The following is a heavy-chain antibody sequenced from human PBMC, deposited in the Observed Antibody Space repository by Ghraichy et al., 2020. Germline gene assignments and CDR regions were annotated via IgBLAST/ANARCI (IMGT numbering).Heavy chain of an antibody. J-gene: IGHJ4*02. CDR2: INHSEST. D-gene: IGHD4-23*01. V-gene: IGHV4-34*01. CDR1: GGSFSGYY. CDR3: ARGGADYGTNSDFDY. Sequence: SETLSLTCAVYGGSFSGYYGIWIRQPPAKGLEWIGDINHSESTIYNPSLKSRVTISLDASKNQFSLNLNSVTAAAPAVYYCARGGADYGTNSDFDYWGQGTLVTVSS.